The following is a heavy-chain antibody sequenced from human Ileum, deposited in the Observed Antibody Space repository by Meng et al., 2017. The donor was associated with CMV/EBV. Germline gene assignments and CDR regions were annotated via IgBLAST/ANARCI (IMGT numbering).Heavy chain of an antibody. Sequence: QVQLVQSGAEVKKPGASVKVSCKSSGYSFTSYYIQWLRQAPGQGLEWMGWINPNSGATKYVQKFQGRVTMTRDTSISTAYMELSRLQSDDTAVYYCARDMWSGNSDYFDYWGQGTLVTVSS. V-gene: IGHV1-2*02. CDR2: INPNSGAT. J-gene: IGHJ4*02. D-gene: IGHD3-3*01. CDR3: ARDMWSGNSDYFDY. CDR1: GYSFTSYY.